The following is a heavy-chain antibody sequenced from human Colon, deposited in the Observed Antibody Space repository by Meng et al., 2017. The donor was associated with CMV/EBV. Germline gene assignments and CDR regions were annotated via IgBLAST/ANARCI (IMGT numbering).Heavy chain of an antibody. CDR3: ARGGGTPIRGVLPFDF. CDR1: GGSFSPYY. V-gene: IGHV4-34*01. J-gene: IGHJ4*02. Sequence: QVQRQEWGAGLLEPSETLSLTCALYGGSFSPYYWSWIRQSPGKGLEWIAEIDHTGSTNYNPSLKSRVTISIDTSNSHFSLNLTSATAADTAVYYCARGGGTPIRGVLPFDFWGQGTLVTVSS. CDR2: IDHTGST. D-gene: IGHD3-10*01.